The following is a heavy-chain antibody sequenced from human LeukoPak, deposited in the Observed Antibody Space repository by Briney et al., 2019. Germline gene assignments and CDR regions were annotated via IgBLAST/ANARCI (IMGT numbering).Heavy chain of an antibody. Sequence: PGGSLRLSCAASGFTFSSYGMHWVRQAPGKGLEWVAFIRYDGSNKYYADSVKGRFTTSRDNSKNTLYLQMNSLRAEDTAVYYCAKVATTVTNSDYWGQGTLVTVSS. D-gene: IGHD4-11*01. CDR3: AKVATTVTNSDY. J-gene: IGHJ4*02. CDR1: GFTFSSYG. CDR2: IRYDGSNK. V-gene: IGHV3-30*02.